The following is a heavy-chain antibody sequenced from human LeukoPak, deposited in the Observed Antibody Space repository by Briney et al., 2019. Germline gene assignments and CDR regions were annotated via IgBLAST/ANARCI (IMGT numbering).Heavy chain of an antibody. Sequence: GGSLRLSCAASGFTFSSYATSWVRQAPGKGLEWVSAISGSGGSTYYADSVKGRFTISRDNSKNTLYLQMNSLRAEDTAVYYCAKSQLRYFDWLSGFDYWGQGTLVTVSS. CDR2: ISGSGGST. CDR1: GFTFSSYA. J-gene: IGHJ4*02. D-gene: IGHD3-9*01. CDR3: AKSQLRYFDWLSGFDY. V-gene: IGHV3-23*01.